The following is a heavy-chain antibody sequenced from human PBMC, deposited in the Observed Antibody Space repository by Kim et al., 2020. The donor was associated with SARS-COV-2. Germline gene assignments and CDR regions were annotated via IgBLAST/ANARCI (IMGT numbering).Heavy chain of an antibody. CDR3: ATSIAAAGPFDY. Sequence: YYTPSPKSRVTISVDTSKNQFSLKLSSVTAADTAVYYCATSIAAAGPFDYWGQGTLVTVSS. D-gene: IGHD6-13*01. V-gene: IGHV4-31*02. J-gene: IGHJ4*02.